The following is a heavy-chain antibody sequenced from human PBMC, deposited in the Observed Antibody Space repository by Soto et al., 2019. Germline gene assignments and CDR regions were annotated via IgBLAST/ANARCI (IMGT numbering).Heavy chain of an antibody. D-gene: IGHD1-7*01. J-gene: IGHJ6*02. V-gene: IGHV3-23*01. CDR2: ISGSGGST. CDR3: AKDKKYNWNYVTNGMDV. CDR1: GFTFSSYA. Sequence: GGSLRLSCAASGFTFSSYAMSWVRQAPGKGLEWVSAISGSGGSTYYADSVKGRFTISRDNSKNTLYLQMNSLRAEDTAVYYCAKDKKYNWNYVTNGMDVWGQGTTVTVSS.